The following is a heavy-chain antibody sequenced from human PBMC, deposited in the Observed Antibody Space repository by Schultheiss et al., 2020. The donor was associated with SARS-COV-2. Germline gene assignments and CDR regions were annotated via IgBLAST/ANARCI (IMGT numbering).Heavy chain of an antibody. V-gene: IGHV4-59*06. D-gene: IGHD6-13*01. Sequence: SETLSLTCTVSGGSISNYYWTWIRQPPGKGLEWIGYIYYSGSTYYNPSLKSRVTISVDTSKNQFSLKLSSVTAADTAVYYCARSDGSSWRKGGYFQHWGQGTLVTVSS. J-gene: IGHJ1*01. CDR3: ARSDGSSWRKGGYFQH. CDR2: IYYSGST. CDR1: GGSISNYY.